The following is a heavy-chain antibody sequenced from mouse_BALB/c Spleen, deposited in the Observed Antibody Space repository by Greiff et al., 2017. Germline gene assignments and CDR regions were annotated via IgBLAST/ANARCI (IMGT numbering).Heavy chain of an antibody. D-gene: IGHD1-2*01. CDR2: ISYSGST. J-gene: IGHJ4*01. V-gene: IGHV3-2*02. CDR1: GYSITSDYA. CDR3: ARSTATIGAMDY. Sequence: EVKVEESGPGLVKPSQSLSLTCTVTGYSITSDYAWNWIRQFPGNKLEWMGYISYSGSTSYNPSLKSRISITRDTSKNQFFLQLNSVTTEDTATYYCARSTATIGAMDYWGQGTSVTVSS.